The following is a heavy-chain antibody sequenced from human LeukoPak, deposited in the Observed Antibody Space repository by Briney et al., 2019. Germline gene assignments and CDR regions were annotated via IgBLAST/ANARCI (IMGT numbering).Heavy chain of an antibody. V-gene: IGHV4-39*07. D-gene: IGHD1-1*01. CDR1: GGSISSSSYY. J-gene: IGHJ6*02. Sequence: SETLSLTCTVSGGSISSSSYYWGWIRQPPGKGLEWIGSIYYSGSTYYNPSLKSRVTISVDTSKNQFSLKLSSVTAADTAVYYCATPWYSRYYYCGMDVWGQGTTVTVSS. CDR2: IYYSGST. CDR3: ATPWYSRYYYCGMDV.